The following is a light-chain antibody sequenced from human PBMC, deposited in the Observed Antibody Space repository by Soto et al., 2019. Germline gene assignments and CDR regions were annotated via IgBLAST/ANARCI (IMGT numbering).Light chain of an antibody. CDR1: ISNIGGNS. J-gene: IGLJ1*01. CDR2: DDN. V-gene: IGLV1-51*01. Sequence: SVLTQPPSLSAAPGRKVTISCSGSISNIGGNSVSWYQQLPGTAHKLLIYDDNKRPSGIPDRFSGSKSGTSATLGITGFQTGDEADYYCGSWDSSLSAYVFGTGTKVTVL. CDR3: GSWDSSLSAYV.